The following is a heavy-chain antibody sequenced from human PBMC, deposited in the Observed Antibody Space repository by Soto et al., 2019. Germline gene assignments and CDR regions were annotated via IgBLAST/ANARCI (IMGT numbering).Heavy chain of an antibody. CDR3: ASPIVGATN. D-gene: IGHD1-26*01. Sequence: QVQLVQSGAEVKRPGSSVRVSCKASGGTFTSLTMSWVRQAPGQGLEWMGRSIPIFDIANYAQKFQGRVTLTAGTSTNTSYSDLSSLTSEDTAVYYCASPIVGATNWCQGTLVTVSS. CDR2: SIPIFDIA. CDR1: GGTFTSLT. J-gene: IGHJ4*02. V-gene: IGHV1-69*02.